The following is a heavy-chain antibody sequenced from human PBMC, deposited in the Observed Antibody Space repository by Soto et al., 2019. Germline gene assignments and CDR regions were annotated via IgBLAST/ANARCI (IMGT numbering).Heavy chain of an antibody. J-gene: IGHJ4*02. Sequence: AVKVSCKASGYSFTSLDINWVRQTTGQGLEWMGWMQPSSGRTGYAQKFQGRVTMTRDTSINTAYMELSSLTSDDTAFYYCARGVTAGVDYWGQGTLVTVSS. D-gene: IGHD1-26*01. CDR3: ARGVTAGVDY. V-gene: IGHV1-8*01. CDR2: MQPSSGRT. CDR1: GYSFTSLD.